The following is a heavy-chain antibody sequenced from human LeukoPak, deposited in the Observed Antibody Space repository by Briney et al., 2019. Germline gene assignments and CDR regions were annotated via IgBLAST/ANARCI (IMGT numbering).Heavy chain of an antibody. D-gene: IGHD3-22*01. CDR3: ARDHVSSGYYDP. J-gene: IGHJ5*02. CDR1: GGSISSGDYY. V-gene: IGHV4-30-4*01. CDR2: IYYSGST. Sequence: PSETLSLTCTVSGGSISSGDYYWSWIRQPPGKGLEWIGYIYYSGSTYYNPSLKSRVTISVDTSKNQFSLKLSSVTAADTAVYYCARDHVSSGYYDPWGQGTLVTVSS.